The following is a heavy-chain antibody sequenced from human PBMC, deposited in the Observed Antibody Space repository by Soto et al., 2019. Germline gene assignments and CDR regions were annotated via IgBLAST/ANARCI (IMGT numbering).Heavy chain of an antibody. CDR3: ARDLGYYDSSGYLGRAFDI. CDR1: GYTFTKSG. Sequence: QLVQSGAEVKKPGASVMVSCKTSGYTFTKSGISWVRQAPGQGLEWMGWISANNGDTNYAQKLQGRVTMTTDTSXSXAHXELRRLRSDDTAVYYCARDLGYYDSSGYLGRAFDIWGQGTMVTVSS. CDR2: ISANNGDT. J-gene: IGHJ3*02. V-gene: IGHV1-18*01. D-gene: IGHD3-22*01.